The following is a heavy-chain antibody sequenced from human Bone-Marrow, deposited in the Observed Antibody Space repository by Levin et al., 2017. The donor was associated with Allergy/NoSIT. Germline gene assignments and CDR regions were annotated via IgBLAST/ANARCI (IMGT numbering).Heavy chain of an antibody. V-gene: IGHV3-23*01. CDR2: ISGSGGST. CDR3: AKERVEEQWLVTNYYYDGMDV. D-gene: IGHD6-19*01. Sequence: PGGSLRLSCAASGFTFSSYAMSWVRQAPGKGLEWVSAISGSGGSTYYADSVKGRFTISRDNSKNTLYLQMNSLRAEDTAVYYCAKERVEEQWLVTNYYYDGMDVWGQGTTVTVSS. CDR1: GFTFSSYA. J-gene: IGHJ6*02.